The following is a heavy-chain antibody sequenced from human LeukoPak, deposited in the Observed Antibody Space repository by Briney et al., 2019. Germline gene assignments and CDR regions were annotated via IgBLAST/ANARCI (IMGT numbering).Heavy chain of an antibody. Sequence: PGRSLIISGAAPGFTVSNSGMSLVRHAPRKLLDYLSLMKSKTYGGTTSYSTPVIAKFTIAREGSKDELVLHSNSQKNKNTDVYYCTTDLALGRWQRFTMDAWGQGTTVTVSS. D-gene: IGHD5-12*01. CDR2: MKSKTYGGTT. V-gene: IGHV3-15*05. CDR3: TTDLALGRWQRFTMDA. J-gene: IGHJ6*02. CDR1: GFTVSNSG.